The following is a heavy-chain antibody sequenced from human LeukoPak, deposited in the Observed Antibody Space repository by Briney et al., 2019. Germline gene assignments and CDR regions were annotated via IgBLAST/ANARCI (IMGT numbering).Heavy chain of an antibody. D-gene: IGHD2-15*01. V-gene: IGHV1-46*01. J-gene: IGHJ4*02. Sequence: VSVKVSCKASGYTFTSYYMHWVRQAPGQGLEWMGIINPSGGSTSYAQKFQGRVTMTRDTSTSTVYMELSSLRSEDTAVYYCARDNRCSGGSCYSFDYWGQGTLVTVSS. CDR2: INPSGGST. CDR1: GYTFTSYY. CDR3: ARDNRCSGGSCYSFDY.